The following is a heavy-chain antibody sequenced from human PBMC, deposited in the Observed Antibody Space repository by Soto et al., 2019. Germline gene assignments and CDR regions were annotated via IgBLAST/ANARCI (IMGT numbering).Heavy chain of an antibody. CDR2: IWYDGNNK. D-gene: IGHD1-26*01. V-gene: IGHV3-30*02. CDR1: GFTFNTYG. J-gene: IGHJ6*02. Sequence: GGSLRLSCAASGFTFNTYGMHWVRQAPGKGLEWVAVIWYDGNNKYYADSVKGRFTISRDNSKDTLYLQMTGLRREDTAVYYCAKGAGDRLSLGMDVWGQGTTVTVSS. CDR3: AKGAGDRLSLGMDV.